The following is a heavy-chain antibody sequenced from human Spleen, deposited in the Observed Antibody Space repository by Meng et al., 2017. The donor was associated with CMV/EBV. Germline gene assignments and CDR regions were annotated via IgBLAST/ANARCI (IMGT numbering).Heavy chain of an antibody. CDR2: MNPESGNT. CDR1: GYTLTSYE. J-gene: IGHJ4*02. CDR3: ATRNYFDN. Sequence: ASVKVSCKASGYTLTSYEINWARQATGQGLEWMGWMNPESGNTGYAQKFQGRVTMTRDTSTRTAYMELSGLRSEDTAVYYCATRNYFDNWGQGTLVTVSS. V-gene: IGHV1-8*01.